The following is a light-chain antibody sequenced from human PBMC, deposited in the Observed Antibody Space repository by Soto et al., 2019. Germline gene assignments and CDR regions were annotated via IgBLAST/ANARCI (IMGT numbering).Light chain of an antibody. CDR3: QQYNNWPLT. CDR2: GAS. V-gene: IGKV3-15*01. CDR1: QSVSSN. Sequence: EIVMTQSPATLSVSPGERATLSCRASQSVSSNLAWYQQKPGQDPRLLIYGASTRATGIPARFSGSGSGTEFTLTISSLQSEDFAVYYCQQYNNWPLTFGPGTKVAIK. J-gene: IGKJ3*01.